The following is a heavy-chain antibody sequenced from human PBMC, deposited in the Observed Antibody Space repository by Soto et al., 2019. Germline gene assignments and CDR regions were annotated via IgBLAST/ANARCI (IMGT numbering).Heavy chain of an antibody. J-gene: IGHJ4*02. CDR1: GLTFSSYA. D-gene: IGHD6-13*01. V-gene: IGHV3-23*01. CDR3: AKDRSLGSSWPFDY. CDR2: ISGSGGST. Sequence: EVQLLESGGGLAQPGGSLRLSCAASGLTFSSYAMSWVRQAPGKGLEWVSAISGSGGSTYSADSVRGRFTISRDNSKNMLYLQMNSLRAEDTAVYYCAKDRSLGSSWPFDYWGQGTLVTVSS.